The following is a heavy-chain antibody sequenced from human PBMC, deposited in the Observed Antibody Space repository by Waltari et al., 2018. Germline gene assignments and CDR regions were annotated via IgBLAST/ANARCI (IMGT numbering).Heavy chain of an antibody. D-gene: IGHD3-10*01. V-gene: IGHV1-69*08. CDR1: GGTFSSYA. J-gene: IGHJ3*02. CDR2: IIPIFGTA. Sequence: QVQLVQSGAEVKKPGSSVKVSCKASGGTFSSYAIRWVRQAPGQGLEWMGRIIPIFGTANYAQKFQGRVTITADKSTSTAYMELSSLRSEDTAVYYCARGITMVQGVIKGDAFDIWGQGTMVTVSS. CDR3: ARGITMVQGVIKGDAFDI.